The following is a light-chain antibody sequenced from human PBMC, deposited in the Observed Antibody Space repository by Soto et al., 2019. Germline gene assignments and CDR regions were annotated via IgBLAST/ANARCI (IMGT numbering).Light chain of an antibody. Sequence: EIVLTQSPATLSLSPGERATLSCRASQSVRNDLVWYHQKPGQAPRVLIYSASNRATGIPARFSGSGSGTDVTLTISSLEPEDFAVYYCRQRTNWPPTFGGGTKVEMK. CDR1: QSVRND. J-gene: IGKJ4*01. CDR3: RQRTNWPPT. V-gene: IGKV3-11*01. CDR2: SAS.